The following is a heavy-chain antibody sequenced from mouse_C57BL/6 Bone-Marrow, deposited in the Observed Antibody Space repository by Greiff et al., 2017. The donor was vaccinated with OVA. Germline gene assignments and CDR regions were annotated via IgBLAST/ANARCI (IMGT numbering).Heavy chain of an antibody. J-gene: IGHJ4*01. V-gene: IGHV2-6*01. CDR2: IWGVGST. Sequence: VQGVESGPGLVAPSQSLSITCTVSGFSLTSYGVDWVRQSPGKGLEWLGVIWGVGSTNYNSALNSRLSISKDNSKSQVFLKMNSLQTDDTAIYYCASASDDYAMDYWGQGTSVTVSS. CDR3: ASASDDYAMDY. D-gene: IGHD3-1*01. CDR1: GFSLTSYG.